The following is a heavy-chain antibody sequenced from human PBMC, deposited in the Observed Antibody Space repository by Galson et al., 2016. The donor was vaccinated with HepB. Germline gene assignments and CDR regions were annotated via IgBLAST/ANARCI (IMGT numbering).Heavy chain of an antibody. J-gene: IGHJ3*02. CDR2: INRDGSGT. V-gene: IGHV3-74*03. Sequence: SLRLSCADSESTFGNHWVYWVRQAPGKGLVWVSKINRDGSGTAYADSVKGRFTISRDNAKNTLYLQMNSLRDEGTALYYCARGGTPSSLDIWGQGTMVTVSS. CDR1: ESTFGNHW. CDR3: ARGGTPSSLDI. D-gene: IGHD3-16*01.